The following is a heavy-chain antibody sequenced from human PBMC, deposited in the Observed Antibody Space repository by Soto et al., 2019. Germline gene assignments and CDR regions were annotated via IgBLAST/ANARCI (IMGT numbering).Heavy chain of an antibody. CDR3: AKGVRGVPNWFDP. J-gene: IGHJ5*02. CDR2: IYYSGGT. Sequence: QVQLQESGPGLAKPSQTLSLSCTVSGGSISNSANHWSWIRQHPGEGLEWIGYIYYSGGTYYSPSLKGRITMSIDASKNQFSLKLSSVTAADTAVYYCAKGVRGVPNWFDPWGQGTLVTVSS. V-gene: IGHV4-31*03. CDR1: GGSISNSANH. D-gene: IGHD3-10*01.